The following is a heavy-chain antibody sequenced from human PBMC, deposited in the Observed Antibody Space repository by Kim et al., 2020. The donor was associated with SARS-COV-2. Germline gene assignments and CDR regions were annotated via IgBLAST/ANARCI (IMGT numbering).Heavy chain of an antibody. D-gene: IGHD3-3*01. J-gene: IGHJ6*02. CDR3: ARDFGVYGDSYNYYGMDL. CDR2: ISYSGST. Sequence: SETLSLTCTVSGGSISSGSYYWTWIRQHPGKGLDWDGFISYSGSTNYNPSLESRVYMSVDTSKNQLSLKLSSVTAADTAVYYCARDFGVYGDSYNYYGMDLWGRGTTVTVSS. V-gene: IGHV4-31*03. CDR1: GGSISSGSYY.